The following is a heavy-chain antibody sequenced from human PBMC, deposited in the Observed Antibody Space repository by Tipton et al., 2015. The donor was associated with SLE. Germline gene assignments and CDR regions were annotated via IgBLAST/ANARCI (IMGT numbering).Heavy chain of an antibody. J-gene: IGHJ4*02. CDR3: AREGPFGELSH. CDR2: ADYSGST. CDR1: GGSISSYF. Sequence: TLSLTCTVSGGSISSYFWSWIRQPPGKGLEWLGYADYSGSTNYNPSLKSRVTMSVDLSKNQFSLNLTSMTAADTAVYYCAREGPFGELSHWGQGTLVTVSP. D-gene: IGHD3-10*01. V-gene: IGHV4-59*01.